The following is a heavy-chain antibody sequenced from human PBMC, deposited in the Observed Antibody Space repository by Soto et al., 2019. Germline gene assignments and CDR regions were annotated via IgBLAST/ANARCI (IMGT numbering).Heavy chain of an antibody. CDR3: TTYYYGPGSFYNFDS. CDR1: GFTFNNAW. CDR2: IKSETDGGTA. Sequence: GGSLRLSCAASGFTFNNAWMNWARQGPGKGLEWVGRIKSETDGGTAEYAAPVKGRFTISRDDSENTLYLQMNSLKTEDTGVYYCTTYYYGPGSFYNFDSWGQETLVTVSS. J-gene: IGHJ4*02. V-gene: IGHV3-15*07. D-gene: IGHD3-10*01.